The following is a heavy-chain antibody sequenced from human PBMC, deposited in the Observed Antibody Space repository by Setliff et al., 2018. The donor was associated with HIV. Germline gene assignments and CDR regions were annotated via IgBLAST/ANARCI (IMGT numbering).Heavy chain of an antibody. J-gene: IGHJ4*02. V-gene: IGHV1-8*03. D-gene: IGHD5-12*01. CDR3: ARLPGTWLQSLWERAPYYFDY. CDR1: GYTFTSYD. CDR2: MNPNSGNT. Sequence: ASVKVSCKASGYTFTSYDINWVRQATGQGLEWMAWMNPNSGNTGYTQKFQGRVTITRNTSITTAYMELSSLRSEDTAIYYCARLPGTWLQSLWERAPYYFDYWGPGTLVTVSS.